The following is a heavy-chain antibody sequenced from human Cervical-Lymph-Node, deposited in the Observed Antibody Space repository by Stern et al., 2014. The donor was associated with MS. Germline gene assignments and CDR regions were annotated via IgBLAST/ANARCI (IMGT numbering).Heavy chain of an antibody. V-gene: IGHV3-30*01. J-gene: IGHJ4*02. CDR3: ARGGAVTSSEYYFDY. CDR1: GFTFSYHA. CDR2: ISYDGSDN. D-gene: IGHD4-17*01. Sequence: VQLVESGGGVVQPGRSLRLSCAASGFTFSYHAMHWVRQAPGKGLEWVAVISYDGSDNYYAGSVQGRFTLSRDNSKKTLYLQMNSLKAEDTAVYSCARGGAVTSSEYYFDYWGQGTLVTVSS.